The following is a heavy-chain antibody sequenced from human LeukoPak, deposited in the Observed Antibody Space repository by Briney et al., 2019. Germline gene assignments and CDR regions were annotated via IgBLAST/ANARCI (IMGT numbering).Heavy chain of an antibody. J-gene: IGHJ4*02. CDR2: INPNSGGT. CDR1: GYTFTGYY. D-gene: IGHD3-3*01. CDR3: ARANSAIRFLDHFPGY. V-gene: IGHV1-2*02. Sequence: ASVKVSCKASGYTFTGYYMHWVGQAPGQGLEWMGWINPNSGGTNYAQKFQGRVTMTRDTSISAAYMELSRLRSDDTAVYYCARANSAIRFLDHFPGYWGQGTLVTVSS.